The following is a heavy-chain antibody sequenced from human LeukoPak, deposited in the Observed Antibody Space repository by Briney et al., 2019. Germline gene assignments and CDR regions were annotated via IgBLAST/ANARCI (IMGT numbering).Heavy chain of an antibody. CDR2: IKQGGSEK. D-gene: IGHD7-27*01. CDR1: GFTYSSYW. CDR3: GRFTRSGDSVY. V-gene: IGHV3-7*04. Sequence: PGGPLRLSCAASGFTYSSYWMIWLRQAPGKGLEWVANIKQGGSEKQYVDSVKGRFAISRDNAENSLYLQMKSLKAEDTAVYYCGRFTRSGDSVYWGQGTLVTVSS. J-gene: IGHJ4*02.